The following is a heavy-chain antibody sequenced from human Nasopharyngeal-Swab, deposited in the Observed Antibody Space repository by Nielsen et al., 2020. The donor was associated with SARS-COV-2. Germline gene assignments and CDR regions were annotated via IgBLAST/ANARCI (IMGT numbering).Heavy chain of an antibody. Sequence: GGSLRLSCAASGFTVRSNSMNGVRQEPGKGLEWVSYISSSSSSIHYADSVKGRFTISRDNAKNSLCLQMNSLRDEDTAVYYCARTPGYYYDSSGYDYWGQGTPVTVSS. CDR1: GFTVRSNS. CDR2: ISSSSSSI. CDR3: ARTPGYYYDSSGYDY. V-gene: IGHV3-48*02. J-gene: IGHJ4*02. D-gene: IGHD3-22*01.